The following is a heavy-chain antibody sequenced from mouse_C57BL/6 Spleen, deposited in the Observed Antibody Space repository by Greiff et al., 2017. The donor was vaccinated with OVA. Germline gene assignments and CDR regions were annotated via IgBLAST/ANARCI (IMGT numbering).Heavy chain of an antibody. D-gene: IGHD1-1*01. CDR3: ARGDYGRGFAY. Sequence: QVQLQQPGAELVRPGSSVKLSCKASGYTFTSYWMHWVKQRPIQGLEWIGNIDPSGSETHYNQKFKDKATLTVDKSSSTAYMQLSSLTSEDSAVYYCARGDYGRGFAYWGQGTLVTVSA. CDR1: GYTFTSYW. CDR2: IDPSGSET. V-gene: IGHV1-52*01. J-gene: IGHJ3*01.